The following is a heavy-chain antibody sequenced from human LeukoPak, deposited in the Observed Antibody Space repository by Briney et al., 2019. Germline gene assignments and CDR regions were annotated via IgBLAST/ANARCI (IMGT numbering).Heavy chain of an antibody. D-gene: IGHD5-24*01. V-gene: IGHV3-33*06. CDR1: GFTFSSYG. Sequence: GGSLRLSCAASGFTFSSYGMHWVRQAPGKGLEWVAVIWYDGSNKYYADSVKGRFTISRDNSKNTLYLQMNSLRAEDTAVYYCAKDLVWSPRLIGDGYGSDYWGQGTLVTVSS. J-gene: IGHJ4*02. CDR2: IWYDGSNK. CDR3: AKDLVWSPRLIGDGYGSDY.